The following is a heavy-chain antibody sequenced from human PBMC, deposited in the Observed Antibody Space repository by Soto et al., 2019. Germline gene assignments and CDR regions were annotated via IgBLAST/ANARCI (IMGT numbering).Heavy chain of an antibody. V-gene: IGHV1-2*04. CDR1: GYSFTDYY. J-gene: IGHJ6*02. Sequence: GASVKVSCKASGYSFTDYYIHWVRQAPGQGLEWLGWINPNTGVTHFAQKFQGWVTMTRDTSISTAYMELNRLTSDDTAVYYCVRSPGDFRYGLDVWGQGTTVTVSS. CDR2: INPNTGVT. D-gene: IGHD2-21*02. CDR3: VRSPGDFRYGLDV.